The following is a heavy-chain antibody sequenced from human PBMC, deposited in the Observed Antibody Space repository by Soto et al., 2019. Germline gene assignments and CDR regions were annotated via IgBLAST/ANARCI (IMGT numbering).Heavy chain of an antibody. V-gene: IGHV3-30-3*01. Sequence: GGSLRLSCAASGFTFSSYAMHWVRQAPGKGLEWVAVISYDGSNKYYADSVKGRFTISRDNSKNTLYLQMNSLRAEDTAVYYCARIGIAARPGPFDYWGQGTLVTVSS. D-gene: IGHD6-6*01. CDR3: ARIGIAARPGPFDY. CDR2: ISYDGSNK. CDR1: GFTFSSYA. J-gene: IGHJ4*02.